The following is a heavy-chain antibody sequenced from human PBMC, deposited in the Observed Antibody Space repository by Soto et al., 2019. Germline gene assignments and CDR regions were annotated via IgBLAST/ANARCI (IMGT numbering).Heavy chain of an antibody. D-gene: IGHD3-22*01. CDR2: IYYSGST. CDR3: ARDLGQYYYDSKDAFDI. J-gene: IGHJ3*02. Sequence: SETLSLTCTVSGGSVSSGSYYWSWIRQPPGKGLEWIGYIYYSGSTNCNPSLKSRVTISVDTSKNQFSLKLSSLTAADTAVYYCARDLGQYYYDSKDAFDIWGQGTMVTVSS. CDR1: GGSVSSGSYY. V-gene: IGHV4-61*01.